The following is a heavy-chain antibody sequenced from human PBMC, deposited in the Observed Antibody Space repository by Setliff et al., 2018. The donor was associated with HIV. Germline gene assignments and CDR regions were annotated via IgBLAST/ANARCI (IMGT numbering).Heavy chain of an antibody. V-gene: IGHV4-39*07. D-gene: IGHD3-22*01. CDR2: IYSGGTT. J-gene: IGHJ5*02. Sequence: SETLSLTCTVSGGSISSSSYYWGWIRQPPGKGLEWIGNIYSGGTTYYNSSLRSRVTISVDTSKTQFSLKLNSVTAADTAVYYCARHAVPNYYDSSGPSWGPGTLVTVSS. CDR1: GGSISSSSYY. CDR3: ARHAVPNYYDSSGPS.